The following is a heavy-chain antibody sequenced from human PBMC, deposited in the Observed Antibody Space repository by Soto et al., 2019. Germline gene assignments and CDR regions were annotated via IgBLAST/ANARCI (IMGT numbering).Heavy chain of an antibody. J-gene: IGHJ5*02. V-gene: IGHV2-5*01. CDR3: APRLGEGWSPYYDSSGWPEDNWFDP. CDR2: IYWNDDK. Sequence: SGPTLVKPTQTLTLTCTFSGFSLSTSGVGVGWIRQPPGKALEWLALIYWNDDKRYSPSLKSRLTITKDTSKNQVVLKMTNMDPVDTATYYCAPRLGEGWSPYYDSSGWPEDNWFDPWGQGTLVTVSS. CDR1: GFSLSTSGVG. D-gene: IGHD3-22*01.